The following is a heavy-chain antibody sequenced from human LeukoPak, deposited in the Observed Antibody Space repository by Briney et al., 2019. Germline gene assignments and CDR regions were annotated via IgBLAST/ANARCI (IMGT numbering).Heavy chain of an antibody. D-gene: IGHD3-9*01. Sequence: GGSLRLSCAASGFTFSSSAMSWVRQAPGKGLEWVSAISNNGGYTYYADSVQGRFTISRDNSKSTLCLQMNSLRAEDAAVYYCASLILTGYYSSDSWGQGTLVTVSS. CDR2: ISNNGGYT. CDR1: GFTFSSSA. J-gene: IGHJ4*02. CDR3: ASLILTGYYSSDS. V-gene: IGHV3-23*01.